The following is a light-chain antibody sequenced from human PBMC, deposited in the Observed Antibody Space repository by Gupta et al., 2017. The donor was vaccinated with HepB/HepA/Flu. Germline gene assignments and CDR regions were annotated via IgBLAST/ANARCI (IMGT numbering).Light chain of an antibody. CDR1: SGHSGYI. V-gene: IGLV4-60*03. J-gene: IGLJ3*02. CDR2: VEREGNY. Sequence: QPVLTQSSSASASLGSSVKLTCTLSSGHSGYIIAWHQQQPGKAPRYLMKVEREGNYNKGSGVPDRFSVSSSGADRYLTIANLQSEDEADYYCQTWDSNTRVFGGGTKLTVL. CDR3: QTWDSNTRV.